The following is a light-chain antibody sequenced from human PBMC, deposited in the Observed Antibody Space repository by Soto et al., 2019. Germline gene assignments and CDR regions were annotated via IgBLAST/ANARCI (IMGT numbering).Light chain of an antibody. CDR1: SSNIGNNY. CDR2: DNN. Sequence: QSVLTQPPSVSAAPGQKVTISCSGSSSNIGNNYVSWYQQLSGTAPKLLIYDNNKRPSGIPVRFSGSKSGTSATLGITGLQTGDEADYYCGTWDSSLSAYVFGTGTKVTVL. CDR3: GTWDSSLSAYV. J-gene: IGLJ1*01. V-gene: IGLV1-51*01.